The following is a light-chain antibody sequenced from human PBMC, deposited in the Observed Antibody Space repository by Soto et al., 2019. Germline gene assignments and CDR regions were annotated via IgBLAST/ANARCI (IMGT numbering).Light chain of an antibody. CDR3: QQANSFPLT. Sequence: ESVLTQSPATLSLSPGERATLSCRASPSVSNSLAWYQHKPGQAPRLLIYDASNRATGVPTRFSGSGSGTDFTLTISSLEPEDFATYYCQQANSFPLTFGGGTKVDSK. CDR1: PSVSNS. CDR2: DAS. V-gene: IGKV3-11*01. J-gene: IGKJ4*01.